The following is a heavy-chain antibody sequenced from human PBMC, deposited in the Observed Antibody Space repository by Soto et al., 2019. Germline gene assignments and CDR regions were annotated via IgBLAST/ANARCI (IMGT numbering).Heavy chain of an antibody. Sequence: PSETLSVTCTVSGGSISSGAYYWSWIRQHPGKGLEWIGYIYYSGSTYYNPSLKSRVTISVDTSENQFSLKLSSVTAADTAVYYCATSGLGYCSSTSCYFFWGQGTTVTVSS. CDR1: GGSISSGAYY. CDR2: IYYSGST. V-gene: IGHV4-31*03. D-gene: IGHD2-2*01. J-gene: IGHJ6*02. CDR3: ATSGLGYCSSTSCYFF.